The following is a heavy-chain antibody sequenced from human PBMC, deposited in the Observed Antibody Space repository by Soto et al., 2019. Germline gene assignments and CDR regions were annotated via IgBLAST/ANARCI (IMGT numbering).Heavy chain of an antibody. V-gene: IGHV3-30*03. Sequence: QSGGSLRLSCAASGFTFSSYGMHWVRQAPGKGLERVAVISYDGSNKYYADSVKGRFTISRDNSKNTLYLQMNSLRAEDTAVYYFSIGTHSGLGYYDSSGYYSDYWVQGTLVTVSS. D-gene: IGHD3-22*01. CDR1: GFTFSSYG. CDR2: ISYDGSNK. CDR3: SIGTHSGLGYYDSSGYYSDY. J-gene: IGHJ4*02.